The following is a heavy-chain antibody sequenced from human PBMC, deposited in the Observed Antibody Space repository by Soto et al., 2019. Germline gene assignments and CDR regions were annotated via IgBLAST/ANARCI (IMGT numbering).Heavy chain of an antibody. CDR2: INPSGGTT. V-gene: IGHV1-46*03. CDR1: GYTFINYG. CDR3: TRTLTPNPAEYFQH. J-gene: IGHJ1*01. Sequence: ASVKVSCKASGYTFINYGISWVRQAPGQGLEWMGMINPSGGTTSYAQNFQGRVTMTRDTSTSTVYMELSSLRSEDTAVYYCTRTLTPNPAEYFQHWGQGTLVTVSS.